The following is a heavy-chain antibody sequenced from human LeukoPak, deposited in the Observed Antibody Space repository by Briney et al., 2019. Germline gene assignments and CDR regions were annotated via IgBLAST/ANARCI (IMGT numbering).Heavy chain of an antibody. CDR2: IYTSGIS. J-gene: IGHJ5*02. CDR1: GGSISSGSYY. V-gene: IGHV4-61*02. Sequence: PSETLSLTCIVSGGSISSGSYYWSWIRQPAGKGLEWIGRIYTSGISTYSPSLKSRVTISIDTSRNQFSMNLNSVTAADTAVYYCAKGAGPPWFDPWGQGTLVTVSS. D-gene: IGHD6-19*01. CDR3: AKGAGPPWFDP.